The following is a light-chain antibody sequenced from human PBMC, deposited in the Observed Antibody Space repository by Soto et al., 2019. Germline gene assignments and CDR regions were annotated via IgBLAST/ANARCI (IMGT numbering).Light chain of an antibody. J-gene: IGKJ1*01. Sequence: VIWMTLSPSLLSASTGDRVTISCRMSQGISSYLAWYQQKPGKAHTLLIYAAYNLQSGVQSRFRGSRSGTEFTLTVRSLQPEDFATYYCLQDHDDSWTFGQGTKVDIK. CDR3: LQDHDDSWT. CDR1: QGISSY. V-gene: IGKV1D-8*01. CDR2: AAY.